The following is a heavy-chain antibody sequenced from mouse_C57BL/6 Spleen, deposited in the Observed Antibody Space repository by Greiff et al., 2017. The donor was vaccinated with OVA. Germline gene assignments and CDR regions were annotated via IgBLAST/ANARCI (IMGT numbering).Heavy chain of an antibody. CDR3: ASGDYYGSSQFAY. V-gene: IGHV1-52*01. D-gene: IGHD1-1*01. CDR2: IDPSDSET. J-gene: IGHJ3*01. Sequence: VQLQQPGAELVRPGSSVKLSCKASGYTFTSYWMHWVKQRPIQGLEWIGNIDPSDSETHYNQKFKDKATLTVDKSSSTAYMQLSSLTSEDSAVYYSASGDYYGSSQFAYWGQGTLVTVSA. CDR1: GYTFTSYW.